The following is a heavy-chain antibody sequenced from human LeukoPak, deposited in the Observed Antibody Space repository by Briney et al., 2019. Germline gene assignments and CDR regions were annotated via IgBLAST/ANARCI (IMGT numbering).Heavy chain of an antibody. Sequence: GESLKISCKGSGYSFTSYWIGWVRQMPGKGLEWMGIIYPGDSDTRYSPSFQGQVTISAEKSISTAYLQWSSLKASDTAMYYCARRGRKRWLQLSSGYYFDYWGQGTLVTVSS. D-gene: IGHD5-24*01. V-gene: IGHV5-51*01. CDR3: ARRGRKRWLQLSSGYYFDY. J-gene: IGHJ4*02. CDR2: IYPGDSDT. CDR1: GYSFTSYW.